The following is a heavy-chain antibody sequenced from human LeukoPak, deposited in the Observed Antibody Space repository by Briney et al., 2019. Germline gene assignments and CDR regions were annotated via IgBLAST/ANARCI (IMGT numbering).Heavy chain of an antibody. CDR3: ARLPTGFPNWFDP. CDR2: ILYTGDT. Sequence: PSETLSLTCTVSGVSFSSTISSWGWIRQPPGKGPEWIGSILYTGDTDYNPSLQSRVTISVDTSKNQFSLNLSSVTAADTAVYYCARLPTGFPNWFDPWGQGTLVTVSS. CDR1: GVSFSSTISS. D-gene: IGHD3-9*01. J-gene: IGHJ5*02. V-gene: IGHV4-39*01.